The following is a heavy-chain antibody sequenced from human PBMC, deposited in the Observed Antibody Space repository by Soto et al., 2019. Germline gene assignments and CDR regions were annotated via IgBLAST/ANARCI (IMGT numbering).Heavy chain of an antibody. D-gene: IGHD6-6*01. CDR1: GAYFSGYY. Sequence: SQTLSLTCAVYGAYFSGYYWSWIRQPPGKGLEWIGEINHSGSTNYNPSLKSRVTISVDTSKNQFSLKLSSVTAADTAVYYCARGRRIAARAAFDYWGQGTLVTSPQ. CDR3: ARGRRIAARAAFDY. CDR2: INHSGST. J-gene: IGHJ4*02. V-gene: IGHV4-34*01.